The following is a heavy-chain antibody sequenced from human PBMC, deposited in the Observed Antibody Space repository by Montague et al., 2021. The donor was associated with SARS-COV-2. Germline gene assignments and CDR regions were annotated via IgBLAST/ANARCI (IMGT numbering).Heavy chain of an antibody. J-gene: IGHJ4*02. CDR1: GFTFSTYD. CDR3: AREGAGSTYYFDY. CDR2: ISYDGGNK. V-gene: IGHV3-30-3*01. D-gene: IGHD1-26*01. Sequence: SLRLSCAASGFTFSTYDMHWVRQAPGKGLEWVAFISYDGGNKYYADSVKGRFTISRDNSMNTLYVQMNSLRAEDTAVYYCAREGAGSTYYFDYWGQDTLVTVSS.